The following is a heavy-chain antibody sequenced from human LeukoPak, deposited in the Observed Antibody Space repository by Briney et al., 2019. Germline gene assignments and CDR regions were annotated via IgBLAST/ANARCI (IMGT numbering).Heavy chain of an antibody. CDR3: ARQGYGDYLEY. D-gene: IGHD4-17*01. Sequence: GESLKISCKGSGYSFTTYWSAWVRQMPGKGREWMGIIYPGDSDTRYSPSFQGQVTISADKSISTAYLQWSSLKASDTAIYYCARQGYGDYLEYWGQGTLVTVSS. CDR2: IYPGDSDT. J-gene: IGHJ4*02. V-gene: IGHV5-51*01. CDR1: GYSFTTYW.